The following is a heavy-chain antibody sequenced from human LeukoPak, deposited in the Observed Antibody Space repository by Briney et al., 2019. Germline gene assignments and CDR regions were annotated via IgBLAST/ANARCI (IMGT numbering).Heavy chain of an antibody. Sequence: GGSLRLSCAASGFDFHNYVIHWVRQAPGKGLEWVAVISSDVNIKYYADSVKGRFTISRDSSSKMVSLQMNSLGTEDTAVYYCVRSQYCSSTSCYETGYYGMDVWGQGTTVTVSS. V-gene: IGHV3-30-3*01. CDR3: VRSQYCSSTSCYETGYYGMDV. CDR2: ISSDVNIK. J-gene: IGHJ6*02. CDR1: GFDFHNYV. D-gene: IGHD2-2*01.